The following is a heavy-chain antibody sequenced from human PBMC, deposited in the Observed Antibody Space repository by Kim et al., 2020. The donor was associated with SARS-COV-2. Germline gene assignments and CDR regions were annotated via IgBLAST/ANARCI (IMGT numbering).Heavy chain of an antibody. CDR1: GGSFSGYY. V-gene: IGHV4-34*01. Sequence: SETLSLTCAVYGGSFSGYYWSWIRQPPGKGLEWIGEINHSGSTNYNPSLKSRVTISVDTSKNQFSLKLSSVTAADTAVYYCARKIRRRRLWFGDTQVAPYFDYWGQGTLVTVSS. CDR3: ARKIRRRRLWFGDTQVAPYFDY. J-gene: IGHJ4*02. CDR2: INHSGST. D-gene: IGHD3-10*01.